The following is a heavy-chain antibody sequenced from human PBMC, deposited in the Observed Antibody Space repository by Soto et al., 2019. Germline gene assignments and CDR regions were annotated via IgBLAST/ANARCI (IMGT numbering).Heavy chain of an antibody. D-gene: IGHD4-17*01. CDR1: GYSFTSYW. V-gene: IGHV5-10-1*01. CDR3: ARLRYDYGDYLWFDP. Sequence: GESLKISCKGSGYSFTSYWISWVRQMPGKGLEWMGRIDPSDSYTKYSPSFQGHVTMSADKSISTANLQWSSLKASDTAMYYCARLRYDYGDYLWFDPWGQGTLVTVSS. CDR2: IDPSDSYT. J-gene: IGHJ5*02.